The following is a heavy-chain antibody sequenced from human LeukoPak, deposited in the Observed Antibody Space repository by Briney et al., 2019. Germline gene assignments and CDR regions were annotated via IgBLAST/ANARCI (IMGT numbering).Heavy chain of an antibody. CDR3: ARGYSHPDY. Sequence: GSLRLSCAASGFIFSPYGMTWIRQPPGKGLEWIGYIYNSGNTNYNPSLKSRVTISVDTSKNQISLKLMSVAAADTAVYYCARGYSHPDYWGQGTLVTVSS. J-gene: IGHJ4*02. CDR2: IYNSGNT. CDR1: GFIFSPYG. D-gene: IGHD5-12*01. V-gene: IGHV4-59*01.